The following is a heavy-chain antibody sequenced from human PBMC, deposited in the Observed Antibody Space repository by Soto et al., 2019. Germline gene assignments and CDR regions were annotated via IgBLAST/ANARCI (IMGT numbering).Heavy chain of an antibody. Sequence: ASVQVSCKASGYTFTSYGISWVRQAPGQGLEWMGWISAYNGNTNYAQKLQGRVTMTTDTSTSTAYMELRSLRSDDTAVYYCARDPPYSSGWYAGFDPWGQGTLVTVSS. CDR2: ISAYNGNT. CDR3: ARDPPYSSGWYAGFDP. D-gene: IGHD6-19*01. J-gene: IGHJ5*02. CDR1: GYTFTSYG. V-gene: IGHV1-18*01.